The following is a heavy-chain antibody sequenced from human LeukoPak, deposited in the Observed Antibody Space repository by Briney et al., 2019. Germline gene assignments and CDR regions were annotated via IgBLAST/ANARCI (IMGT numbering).Heavy chain of an antibody. CDR1: GYTFTSHD. Sequence: ASVKVSCKASGYTFTSHDINWVRQATGQGLEWMGWMNPNSGNTGYAQKFQGRVTMTRNTSISTAYMELSSLRSEDTAVYYCARDMVRGVINWFDPWGQGTLVTVSS. V-gene: IGHV1-8*01. D-gene: IGHD3-10*01. J-gene: IGHJ5*02. CDR2: MNPNSGNT. CDR3: ARDMVRGVINWFDP.